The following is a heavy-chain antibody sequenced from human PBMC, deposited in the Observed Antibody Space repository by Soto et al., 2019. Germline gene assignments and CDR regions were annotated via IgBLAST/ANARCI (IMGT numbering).Heavy chain of an antibody. CDR3: AREGTFAVDGFDP. V-gene: IGHV1-3*01. J-gene: IGHJ5*02. D-gene: IGHD3-3*01. Sequence: ASVKVSCKASGYTFTSYAMHWVRQAPGQRLEWMGWINAGNGNTKYSQKFQGRVTITRDTSASTAYMELSSLRSEDTAVYYCAREGTFAVDGFDPWGQGTMVTVYS. CDR2: INAGNGNT. CDR1: GYTFTSYA.